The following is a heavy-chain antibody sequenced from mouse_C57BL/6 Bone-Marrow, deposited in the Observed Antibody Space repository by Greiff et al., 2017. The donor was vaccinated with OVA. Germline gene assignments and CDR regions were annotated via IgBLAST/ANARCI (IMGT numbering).Heavy chain of an antibody. CDR2: IYPSDSET. J-gene: IGHJ2*01. V-gene: IGHV1-61*01. D-gene: IGHD2-3*01. CDR3: ASSDGYSDY. CDR1: GYTFTSYW. Sequence: VKLQQPGAELVRPGSSVKLSCKASGYTFTSYWMDWVKQRPGQGLEWIGNIYPSDSETHYNQKFKDKATLTVDKSSSTAYMQLSSLTSEDSAVYYCASSDGYSDYWGQGTTLTVSS.